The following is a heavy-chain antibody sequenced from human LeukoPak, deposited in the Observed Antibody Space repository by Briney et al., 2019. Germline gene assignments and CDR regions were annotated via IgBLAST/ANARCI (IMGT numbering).Heavy chain of an antibody. Sequence: SETLSLTCAVYGGSFSGYYWSWIRQPPGKGLEWIGEINHSGSTNYHPSLKSRVPISVDTSKNQFSLKLSSVTAADTAVYYCARWGGGITMVRGVIPKCGMDVWGQGTTVTVSS. CDR2: INHSGST. CDR1: GGSFSGYY. D-gene: IGHD3-10*01. V-gene: IGHV4-34*01. J-gene: IGHJ6*02. CDR3: ARWGGGITMVRGVIPKCGMDV.